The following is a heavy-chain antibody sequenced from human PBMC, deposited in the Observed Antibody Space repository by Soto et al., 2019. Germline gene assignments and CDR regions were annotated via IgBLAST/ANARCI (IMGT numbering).Heavy chain of an antibody. V-gene: IGHV3-53*01. J-gene: IGHJ6*02. Sequence: EVQLVQSGGGLIQPGGSLRLSCAASGFTVSSNNMNWVRQAPGKGLEWVSVIYSSGSTSYADSVKGRFTISRDNSKNPLSLEMNNLRAEDTAVYVCAREDYGVTLYRYQGMDVWGQGTTVTVSS. CDR2: IYSSGST. D-gene: IGHD4-17*01. CDR3: AREDYGVTLYRYQGMDV. CDR1: GFTVSSNN.